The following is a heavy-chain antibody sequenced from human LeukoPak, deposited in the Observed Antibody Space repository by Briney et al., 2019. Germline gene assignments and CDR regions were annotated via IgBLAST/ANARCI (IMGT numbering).Heavy chain of an antibody. Sequence: EPSETLSLTCTVSGVSISSSSYYWGWIRQPPGKGLEWIGGIYYSGSTYYNPSLKSRVTISVDTSKNQFSLKLSSVTAADKAVYYCAREHPIYCSSTSCYSYFDYWGQGTLVTVSS. J-gene: IGHJ4*02. CDR3: AREHPIYCSSTSCYSYFDY. D-gene: IGHD2-2*01. CDR2: IYYSGST. CDR1: GVSISSSSYY. V-gene: IGHV4-39*07.